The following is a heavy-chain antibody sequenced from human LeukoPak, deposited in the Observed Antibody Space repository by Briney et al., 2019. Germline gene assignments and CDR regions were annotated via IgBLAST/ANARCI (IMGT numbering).Heavy chain of an antibody. Sequence: GGSLRLSCAASGFTFSSYGMHWVRQAPGKGLEWVANIKTDGSEIYYADSVKGRFTISRDNAKNSLYLQMNSLRAEDTAIYYCATYSRLNAREFQCWGQGTVVTVSS. CDR1: GFTFSSYG. CDR2: IKTDGSEI. V-gene: IGHV3-7*01. CDR3: ATYSRLNAREFQC. J-gene: IGHJ1*01. D-gene: IGHD3-10*02.